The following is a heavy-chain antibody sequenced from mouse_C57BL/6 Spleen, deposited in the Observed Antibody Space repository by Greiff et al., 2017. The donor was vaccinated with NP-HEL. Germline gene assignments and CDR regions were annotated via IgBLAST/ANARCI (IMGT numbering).Heavy chain of an antibody. CDR3: ARAGEILYYFDY. CDR2: ISYDGSN. J-gene: IGHJ2*01. Sequence: EVKLMESGPGLVKPSQSLSLTCSVTGYSITSGYYWNWIRQFPGNKLEWMGYISYDGSNNYNPSLKNRISITRDTSKNQVFLKLNSGTTEDTATYYCARAGEILYYFDYWGQGTTLTVSS. V-gene: IGHV3-6*01. CDR1: GYSITSGYY.